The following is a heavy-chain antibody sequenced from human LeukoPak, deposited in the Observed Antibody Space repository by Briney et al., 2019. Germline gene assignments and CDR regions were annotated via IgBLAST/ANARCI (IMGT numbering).Heavy chain of an antibody. CDR1: SGSISTYY. D-gene: IGHD4-17*01. J-gene: IGHJ4*02. CDR3: ARDLGYGDPFDY. Sequence: SETLSLTCTVSSGSISTYYWNWIRQPPGKGLEWIGYIYYSGSTNYNPTLKSRVTISVDTSKNQFSLKLSSVTAADTAVYYCARDLGYGDPFDYWGQGTLVTVSS. V-gene: IGHV4-59*01. CDR2: IYYSGST.